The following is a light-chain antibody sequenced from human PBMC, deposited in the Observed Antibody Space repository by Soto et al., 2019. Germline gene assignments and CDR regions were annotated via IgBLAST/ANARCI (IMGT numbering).Light chain of an antibody. CDR2: EVI. CDR1: SSDIGAYNY. CDR3: VSFTTSITVEV. V-gene: IGLV2-14*01. J-gene: IGLJ1*01. Sequence: QSVLAQPASVSGSPGQSITISCTGTSSDIGAYNYVSWYQQHPGKAPKLIIYEVIHRPSGVSTRFSGSKSGLTASLTISGLQAEDEADYYCVSFTTSITVEVFGSGTKVTVL.